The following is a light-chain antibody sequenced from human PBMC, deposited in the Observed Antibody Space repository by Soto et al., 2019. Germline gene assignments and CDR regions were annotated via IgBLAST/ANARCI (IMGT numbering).Light chain of an antibody. CDR3: QHYNSYSEA. Sequence: QAPSFLSASAGDRVTITCRASQVISSYLAWYQQKPGKAPKLLIYAASTLKSGVPSRFSGSGSGTEFTLTISSLQPDDFATYYCQHYNSYSEAFGQGTKVDIK. V-gene: IGKV1-9*01. CDR1: QVISSY. CDR2: AAS. J-gene: IGKJ1*01.